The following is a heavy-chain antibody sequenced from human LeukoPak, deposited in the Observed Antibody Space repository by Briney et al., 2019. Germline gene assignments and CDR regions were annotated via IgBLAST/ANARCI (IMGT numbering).Heavy chain of an antibody. V-gene: IGHV3-7*05. D-gene: IGHD6-19*01. CDR1: GFTFSSYL. J-gene: IGHJ4*02. Sequence: GGSLRLSCVASGFTFSSYLMSWVRQAPGKGLEWVATIKQDATEIYYVDSVKGRFTISRDNAHNSLYLQMNTLRAEDTAVYYCARTGSGWQPGDYWGQGTLVTVSS. CDR2: IKQDATEI. CDR3: ARTGSGWQPGDY.